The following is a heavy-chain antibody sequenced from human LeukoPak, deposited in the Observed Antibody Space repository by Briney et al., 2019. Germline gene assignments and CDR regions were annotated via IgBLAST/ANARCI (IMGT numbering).Heavy chain of an antibody. CDR2: IIPIFGTA. CDR1: GGTFSSYA. CDR3: VNAVGGSYETTYYFDY. D-gene: IGHD1-26*01. V-gene: IGHV1-69*05. Sequence: GASVKVSCKASGGTFSSYAISWVRQAPGQGLEWMGGIIPIFGTANYAQKFQGRVTMTTDESTSTAYMELSSLRSEDTAVYYCVNAVGGSYETTYYFDYWGQGTLVTVSS. J-gene: IGHJ4*02.